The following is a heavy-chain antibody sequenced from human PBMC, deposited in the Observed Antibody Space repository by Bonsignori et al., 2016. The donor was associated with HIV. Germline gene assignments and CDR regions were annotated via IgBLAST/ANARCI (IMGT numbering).Heavy chain of an antibody. Sequence: EVQLVESGGDLVQPGGSLKLSCAASGFSVSINYMTWVRQAPGKGLEWVSIIYTRDRGGSIYYADSVEGRFSTSKDNSKNTVHLQMNSLRPEDTAVYFCVRARRLGDLFSGFDYWGQGALVIVSS. CDR2: IYTRDRGGSI. CDR1: GFSVSINY. D-gene: IGHD3-16*01. CDR3: VRARRLGDLFSGFDY. J-gene: IGHJ4*02. V-gene: IGHV3-66*01.